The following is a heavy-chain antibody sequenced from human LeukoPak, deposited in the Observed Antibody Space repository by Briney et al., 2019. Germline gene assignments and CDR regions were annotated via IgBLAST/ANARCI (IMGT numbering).Heavy chain of an antibody. CDR3: ARAGRYSSSSADDY. J-gene: IGHJ4*02. V-gene: IGHV1-2*02. D-gene: IGHD6-6*01. Sequence: GASVKVSCKASGYTFTGYYMHWVRQAPGQGLEWMGWINPNSGGTNYAQKFQGRVTMTRDTSISTAYMELSRLRSDDTAVCYCARAGRYSSSSADDYWGQGTLVTVSS. CDR2: INPNSGGT. CDR1: GYTFTGYY.